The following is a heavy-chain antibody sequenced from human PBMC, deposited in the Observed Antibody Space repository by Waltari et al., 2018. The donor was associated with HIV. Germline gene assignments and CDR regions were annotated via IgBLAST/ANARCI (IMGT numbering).Heavy chain of an antibody. CDR2: MNPNSGNT. CDR1: GYTFTSYD. Sequence: QVQLVRSGAEVKKPGASVKVSCKASGYTFTSYDINWVRQATGQGLEWMGWMNPNSGNTGYAQKFQGRVTMTRNTSISTACMELNSLRSEDTAVYYCARGLNMIRGKYYYYYGMDVWGQGTTVTVSS. V-gene: IGHV1-8*01. J-gene: IGHJ6*02. CDR3: ARGLNMIRGKYYYYYGMDV. D-gene: IGHD3-10*01.